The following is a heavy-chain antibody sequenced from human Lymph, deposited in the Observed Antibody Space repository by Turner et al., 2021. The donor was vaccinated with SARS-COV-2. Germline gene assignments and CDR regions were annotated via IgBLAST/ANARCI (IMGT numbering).Heavy chain of an antibody. V-gene: IGHV5-51*01. D-gene: IGHD3-3*01. CDR1: GYSFTSYW. J-gene: IGHJ4*02. CDR3: ARREWGGSLGHIDY. Sequence: EVQLVESEAALTKPGESLKISCRPSGYSFTSYWIGWVRQMPGKGLEWMGIIYPGDSDTRYSPSFQGQVTISADKSISTAYLQWSSLKASDTAMYYCARREWGGSLGHIDYWGQGTLVTVSS. CDR2: IYPGDSDT.